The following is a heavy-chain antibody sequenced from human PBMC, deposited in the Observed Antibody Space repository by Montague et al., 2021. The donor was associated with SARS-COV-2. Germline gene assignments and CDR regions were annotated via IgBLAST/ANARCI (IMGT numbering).Heavy chain of an antibody. J-gene: IGHJ4*02. V-gene: IGHV4-59*01. D-gene: IGHD1-14*01. Sequence: SETLSLTCAVSGVSIKNFPCAWIRQAPATGLEWIGHVRNSGTTDYNPSLRSRVTISMDTSRDQFSLTLKSVTIADTASYYCARDDGTDRTADFDCWGQGILVTVSS. CDR1: GVSIKNFP. CDR2: VRNSGTT. CDR3: ARDDGTDRTADFDC.